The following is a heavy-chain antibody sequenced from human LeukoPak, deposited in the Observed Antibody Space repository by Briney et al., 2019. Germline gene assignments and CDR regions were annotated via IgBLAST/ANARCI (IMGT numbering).Heavy chain of an antibody. CDR1: GGSISSSSYY. V-gene: IGHV4-39*07. CDR2: IYYSGST. Sequence: SETLSLTCTVSGGSISSSSYYWGWIRQPPGKGLEWIGSIYYSGSTYYNPSLKSRVTISVDTSKNQFSLKLSSVTAADTAVYYCARDYYGPTMRDWFDPWGQGTLVTVSS. CDR3: ARDYYGPTMRDWFDP. J-gene: IGHJ5*02. D-gene: IGHD3-22*01.